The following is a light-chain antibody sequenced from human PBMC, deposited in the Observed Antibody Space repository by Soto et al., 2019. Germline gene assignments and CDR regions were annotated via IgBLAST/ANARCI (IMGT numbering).Light chain of an antibody. CDR3: SSYTSFSTYV. Sequence: QSALTQPASVSGSPGQSITISCTGTSSDVGGYSFVSWYQQHPGKAPKLLIYDVSNRPSGVSNRFSGSKSGNTASLTISGLQAEDEADYYCSSYTSFSTYVFGTGTKLTVL. V-gene: IGLV2-14*01. J-gene: IGLJ1*01. CDR2: DVS. CDR1: SSDVGGYSF.